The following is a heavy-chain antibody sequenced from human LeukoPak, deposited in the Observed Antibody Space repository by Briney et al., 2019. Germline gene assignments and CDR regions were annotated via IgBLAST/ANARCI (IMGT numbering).Heavy chain of an antibody. CDR3: ARSMVRGANWFDP. D-gene: IGHD3-10*01. CDR1: GGSISSGDHY. V-gene: IGHV4-30-4*01. J-gene: IGHJ5*02. CDR2: IYYSGST. Sequence: SQTLSLTCTVSGGSISSGDHYWSWIRQPPGEGLEWIGYIYYSGSTYYNPSLKSRVTISVDTSKNQFSLKLSSVTAADTAVYYCARSMVRGANWFDPWGQGTLVTVSS.